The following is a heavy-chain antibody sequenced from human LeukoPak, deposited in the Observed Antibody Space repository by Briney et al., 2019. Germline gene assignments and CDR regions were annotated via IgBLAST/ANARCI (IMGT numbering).Heavy chain of an antibody. CDR3: ARDLDSSYRVWAFDI. D-gene: IGHD6-6*01. CDR2: INPNSGGT. Sequence: ASVKVSCKASGYTFIAYYIHWVRQAPGQGLEWMGWINPNSGGTNYAQKFQGRVTITRDTSISTAYMELSRLRSDNTAVYYCARDLDSSYRVWAFDIWGQGTMVTVSS. J-gene: IGHJ3*02. V-gene: IGHV1-2*02. CDR1: GYTFIAYY.